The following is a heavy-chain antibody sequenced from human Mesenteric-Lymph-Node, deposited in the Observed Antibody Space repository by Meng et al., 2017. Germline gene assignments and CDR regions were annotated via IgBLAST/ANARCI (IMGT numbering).Heavy chain of an antibody. CDR2: IWYDGSNK. D-gene: IGHD3-10*01. J-gene: IGHJ6*02. Sequence: GESLKISCAASGFTFSSYGMHWVRQAPGKGLEWVAVIWYDGSNKYYADSVKGRFTISRDNSKNTLYLQMNSLRAEDTAVYYCARDLEVTMVRGVTYYYGMDVWGQGTTVTVS. V-gene: IGHV3-33*01. CDR1: GFTFSSYG. CDR3: ARDLEVTMVRGVTYYYGMDV.